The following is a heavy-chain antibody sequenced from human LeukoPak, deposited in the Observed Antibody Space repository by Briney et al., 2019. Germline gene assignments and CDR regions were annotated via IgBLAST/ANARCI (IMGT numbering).Heavy chain of an antibody. CDR1: GFTFSSYS. Sequence: GGSLRLSCAASGFTFSSYSMNWVRQAPGKGLEWVSSISSSSSYIYYADSVKGRFTISRDNAKNSLYLQMNSLRAGDTAVYYCARLANGYYGSGSYYRDKAFDIWGQGTMVTVSS. D-gene: IGHD3-10*01. CDR2: ISSSSSYI. V-gene: IGHV3-21*01. J-gene: IGHJ3*02. CDR3: ARLANGYYGSGSYYRDKAFDI.